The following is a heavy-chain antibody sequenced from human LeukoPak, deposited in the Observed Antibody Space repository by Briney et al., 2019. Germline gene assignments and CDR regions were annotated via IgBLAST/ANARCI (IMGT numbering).Heavy chain of an antibody. Sequence: QPGGSLRLSCAASGFTFSSYGMSWVRQAPGKGLEWVAFIRNDGGNKYYADSVKGQSTISRDNSKNTLYLQMNSLRAEDTAVYYCAKGPNYDILTGWRKTHNAFDIWGQGTMVTVSS. CDR2: IRNDGGNK. CDR3: AKGPNYDILTGWRKTHNAFDI. J-gene: IGHJ3*02. CDR1: GFTFSSYG. D-gene: IGHD3-9*01. V-gene: IGHV3-30*02.